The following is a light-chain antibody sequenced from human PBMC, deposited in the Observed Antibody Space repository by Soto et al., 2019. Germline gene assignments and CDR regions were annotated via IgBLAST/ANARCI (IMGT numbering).Light chain of an antibody. V-gene: IGKV1-27*01. CDR1: QGISNY. CDR2: AAS. J-gene: IGKJ3*01. Sequence: DIQMTQSTSSLSASIGDRITITCRASQGISNYVAWYQQKPGKVPKLLIYAASTLQSGVPSRFSGSGSGTDFTLTISSLRPEDVATYYCQKCDSAPFTFGPGTKVDIK. CDR3: QKCDSAPFT.